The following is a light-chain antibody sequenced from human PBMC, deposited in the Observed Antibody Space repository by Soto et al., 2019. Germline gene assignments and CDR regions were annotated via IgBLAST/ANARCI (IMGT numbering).Light chain of an antibody. CDR3: QKYNSEVT. J-gene: IGKJ3*01. CDR2: AVS. Sequence: DIQMTQSPSSLSASVGDRVTITCRASQGISNDLAWYQQKPGKVPKLLMYAVSTLQSGVPPRFSGSGSGTDFTLTISSLQPEDVATYYCQKYNSEVTFGPGTKVDIK. V-gene: IGKV1-27*01. CDR1: QGISND.